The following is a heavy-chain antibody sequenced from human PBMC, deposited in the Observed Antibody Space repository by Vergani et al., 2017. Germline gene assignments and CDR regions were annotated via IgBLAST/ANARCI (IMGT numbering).Heavy chain of an antibody. D-gene: IGHD2-8*01. CDR1: GYTLTELS. V-gene: IGHV1-24*01. Sequence: QVQLVQSGAEVKKPGASVKVSCKVSGYTLTELSMHWVRQAPGKGLEWMGGFDPEDGETIYAQKFQGRVTMTTDTSTSTAYMELRSLRSDDTAVYYCARVGDCTNGVCYGYFDYWGQGTLVTVSS. CDR2: FDPEDGET. CDR3: ARVGDCTNGVCYGYFDY. J-gene: IGHJ4*02.